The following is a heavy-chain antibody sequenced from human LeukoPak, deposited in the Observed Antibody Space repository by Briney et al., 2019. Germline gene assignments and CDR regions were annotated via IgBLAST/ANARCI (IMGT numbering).Heavy chain of an antibody. Sequence: PGGSLRLSCAASGFTVSDSYMSWVRQAPGKGLEWVSIIYGGGNTYYADSVKGRFTISRDNSKNTLYLQMNSLRAEDTAIYYCARYRGSGSLGYWGQGTLVTVSS. D-gene: IGHD6-19*01. J-gene: IGHJ4*02. CDR2: IYGGGNT. CDR3: ARYRGSGSLGY. CDR1: GFTVSDSY. V-gene: IGHV3-53*01.